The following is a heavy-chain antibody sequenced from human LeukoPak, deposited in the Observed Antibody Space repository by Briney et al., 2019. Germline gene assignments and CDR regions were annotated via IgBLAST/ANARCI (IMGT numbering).Heavy chain of an antibody. D-gene: IGHD1-26*01. CDR3: AKGFSGSYSIFDC. Sequence: QPGESLRLSCTASVFTLTTYAMSWVRQAPGKGLEWVSTISIGGSTTFYADSVKGRLTISRDSSKNTLYLQMNSLKAEDTAIYYCAKGFSGSYSIFDCWGQGTLVTVSS. J-gene: IGHJ4*02. CDR1: VFTLTTYA. CDR2: ISIGGSTT. V-gene: IGHV3-23*01.